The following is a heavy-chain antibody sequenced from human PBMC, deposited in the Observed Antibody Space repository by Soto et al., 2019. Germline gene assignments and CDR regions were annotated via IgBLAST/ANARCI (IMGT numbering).Heavy chain of an antibody. Sequence: GGSLRLSCAASGFTFSSYAMSWVRQAPGKGLEWVSAISGSGGSTYYADSVKGRFTISRDNSKNTLYLQMNSLRAEDTAVYYCAKVGKSGYSFRYYYYYYGMDVWGQGTTVTVSS. J-gene: IGHJ6*02. CDR2: ISGSGGST. CDR1: GFTFSSYA. V-gene: IGHV3-23*01. D-gene: IGHD5-18*01. CDR3: AKVGKSGYSFRYYYYYYGMDV.